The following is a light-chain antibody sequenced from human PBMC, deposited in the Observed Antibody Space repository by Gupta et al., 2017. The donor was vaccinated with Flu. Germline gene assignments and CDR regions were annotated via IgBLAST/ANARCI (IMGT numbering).Light chain of an antibody. Sequence: QSALTQPRSVSGSPGQSVTISCTGTSSDVGGYNYVSWYQQHPGKAPKLMIYDVSKRPAGVPDRFSGSKAGNTASLTISGLQAEDEADYYCCSDAGSDTYVFGTGTKVTVL. CDR2: DVS. V-gene: IGLV2-11*01. CDR3: CSDAGSDTYV. J-gene: IGLJ1*01. CDR1: SSDVGGYNY.